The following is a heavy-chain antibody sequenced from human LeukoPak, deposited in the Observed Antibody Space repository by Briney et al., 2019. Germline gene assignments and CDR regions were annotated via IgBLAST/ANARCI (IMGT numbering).Heavy chain of an antibody. CDR1: GFSVASKY. J-gene: IGHJ3*01. Sequence: GGSLRLSCAASGFSVASKYMTWVRKAPGKGLECVSLIYTGDETNYADSVKGRFTISRDNSKNTLSLQMNSLRGDDTAVYYCANLYSGSPSDAFDVWGQGTMVTVSS. CDR3: ANLYSGSPSDAFDV. V-gene: IGHV3-53*05. CDR2: IYTGDET. D-gene: IGHD1-26*01.